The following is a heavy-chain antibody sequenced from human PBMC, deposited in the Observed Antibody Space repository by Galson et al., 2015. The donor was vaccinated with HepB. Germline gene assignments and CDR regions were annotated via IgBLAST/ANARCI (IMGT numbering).Heavy chain of an antibody. Sequence: SLRLSCAASGFTFSKYWMSWVRQAPGKGLEWVANINQDGIEKYYVDSVKGRFTISRDNAKKSLYLQMNSLRAEDTAVYYCARDGHPFDYWGQGTLVTVSS. J-gene: IGHJ4*02. CDR2: INQDGIEK. CDR1: GFTFSKYW. CDR3: ARDGHPFDY. D-gene: IGHD3/OR15-3a*01. V-gene: IGHV3-7*01.